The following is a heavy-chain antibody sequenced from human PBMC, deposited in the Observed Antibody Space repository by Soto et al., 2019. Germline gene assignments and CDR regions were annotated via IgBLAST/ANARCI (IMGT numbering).Heavy chain of an antibody. V-gene: IGHV4-31*03. CDR3: AKGGYTFGFLFDS. Sequence: PSETLSLTFTVSGGSISSAGYYWSWIRPHPGKGLEWIGYIYYSGSTYYNPSLKSRVTISVDTSKNQFSLKLSSVTAADTAVYYCAKGGYTFGFLFDSWGQGTLVTVSS. CDR2: IYYSGST. CDR1: GGSISSAGYY. D-gene: IGHD5-18*01. J-gene: IGHJ4*02.